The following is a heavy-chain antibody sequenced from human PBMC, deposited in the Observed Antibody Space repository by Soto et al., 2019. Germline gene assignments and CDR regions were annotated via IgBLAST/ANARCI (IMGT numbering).Heavy chain of an antibody. D-gene: IGHD3-3*01. CDR3: ARAPYYDFSYDYGMDV. V-gene: IGHV3-11*01. Sequence: GGSLRLSCAASGFTFSDYYMSWIRQAPGKGLEWVSYISSSGSTIYYADSVKGRFTISRDNAKNSLYLQMNSLRAEDTAVYYCARAPYYDFSYDYGMDVWGQGTTVTVSS. J-gene: IGHJ6*02. CDR1: GFTFSDYY. CDR2: ISSSGSTI.